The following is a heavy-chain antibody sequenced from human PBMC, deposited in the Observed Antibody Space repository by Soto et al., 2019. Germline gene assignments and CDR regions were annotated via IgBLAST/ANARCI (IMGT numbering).Heavy chain of an antibody. J-gene: IGHJ5*02. V-gene: IGHV3-73*01. Sequence: PGGSLRLSCAASGFTFSGSAMHWVRQASGKGLEWVGRIRSKANSYATAYAASVKGRFTISRDDSKNTAYLQMNSLKTEDTAVYYCTRLRNYDFWSGPNANNWFDPWGQGTLVTVSS. D-gene: IGHD3-3*01. CDR1: GFTFSGSA. CDR2: IRSKANSYAT. CDR3: TRLRNYDFWSGPNANNWFDP.